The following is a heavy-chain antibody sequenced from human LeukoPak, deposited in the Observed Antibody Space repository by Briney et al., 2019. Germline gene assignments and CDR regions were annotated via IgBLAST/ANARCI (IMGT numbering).Heavy chain of an antibody. CDR2: TLLNGNNN. J-gene: IGHJ4*02. CDR3: ARDRLEALAGTRGFDY. CDR1: GFTFSNYG. D-gene: IGHD6-19*01. V-gene: IGHV3-30*02. Sequence: RSGGSLRLSCAASGFTFSNYGMHWVRQAPGKGLEWVALTLLNGNNNYYADSVKGRFTISRDNSKNTLYLQMNSLRPEDTAVYSCARDRLEALAGTRGFDYWGQGILVTVSS.